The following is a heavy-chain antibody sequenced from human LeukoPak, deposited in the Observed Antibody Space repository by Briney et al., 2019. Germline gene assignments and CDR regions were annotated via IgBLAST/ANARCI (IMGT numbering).Heavy chain of an antibody. J-gene: IGHJ4*02. D-gene: IGHD1-20*01. CDR3: ARDRPYGTQYNWNLDY. CDR2: ISAYNGNT. V-gene: IGHV1-18*01. CDR1: GYTFTSYG. Sequence: GASVKVSCKASGYTFTSYGISWVRQAPGQGLEWMGWISAYNGNTNYAQKLQGRVTMTTDTSTSTAYVELRSLRSDDTAVYYCARDRPYGTQYNWNLDYWGQGTLVTVSS.